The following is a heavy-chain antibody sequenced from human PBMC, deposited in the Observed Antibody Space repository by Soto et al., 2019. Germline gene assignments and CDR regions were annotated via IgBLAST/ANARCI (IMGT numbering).Heavy chain of an antibody. CDR2: ISSDGTNE. Sequence: PGGSLRLSCAASGFTFSNYAMHWVRQAPGKGLEWMAVISSDGTNEYYADSVKGRFTISRHSSKNSLYLQMNSLRAEDTALYYCARLGSIAAAGTPDYWGQGTLVTVSS. CDR1: GFTFSNYA. CDR3: ARLGSIAAAGTPDY. D-gene: IGHD6-13*01. V-gene: IGHV3-30-3*01. J-gene: IGHJ4*02.